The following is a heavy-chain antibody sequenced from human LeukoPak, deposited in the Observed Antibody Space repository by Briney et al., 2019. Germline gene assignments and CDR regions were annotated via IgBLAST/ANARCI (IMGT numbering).Heavy chain of an antibody. CDR2: IYYSGST. D-gene: IGHD1-7*01. CDR3: ARAFGTTSGAFDI. CDR1: GGSISSSSYY. V-gene: IGHV4-39*07. J-gene: IGHJ3*02. Sequence: SETLSLTCTVSGGSISSSSYYWGWIRQPPGKGLEWIGSIYYSGSTYYNPSLKSRVTMSVDTSKNQFSLKLSSVTAADTAVYYCARAFGTTSGAFDIWGQGTMVTVSS.